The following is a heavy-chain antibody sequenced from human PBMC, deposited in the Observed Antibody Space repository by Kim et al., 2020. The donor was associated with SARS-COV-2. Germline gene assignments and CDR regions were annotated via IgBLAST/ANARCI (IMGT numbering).Heavy chain of an antibody. V-gene: IGHV3-23*01. D-gene: IGHD3-10*01. CDR1: GFAFSIYV. J-gene: IGHJ2*01. CDR3: AKMRGPGAIRGAWHFDL. Sequence: GGSLRLSCAASGFAFSIYVMSWVRQAPGKGLEWVSGISGSGDSAYYRDSVKGRFTISRDNSNNTLYLQMNSLRAEDTAMFYCAKMRGPGAIRGAWHFDLWGRGTLVTVSS. CDR2: ISGSGDSA.